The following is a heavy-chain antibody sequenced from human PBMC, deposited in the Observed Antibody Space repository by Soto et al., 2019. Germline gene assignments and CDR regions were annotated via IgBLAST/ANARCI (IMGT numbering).Heavy chain of an antibody. CDR2: IKSKDYVGTA. D-gene: IGHD6-6*01. CDR3: TAGVVRENF. Sequence: EVQLVESGGGLVKPGGSLRLSCAASGVSLTHAWLHWVRQAPGKGLEWVGRIKSKDYVGTADYAAPVKGRFIITRNDSQSTLYLQMNSLKREETAVYYGTAGVVRENFWGEGILVTVTS. V-gene: IGHV3-15*07. J-gene: IGHJ4*02. CDR1: GVSLTHAW.